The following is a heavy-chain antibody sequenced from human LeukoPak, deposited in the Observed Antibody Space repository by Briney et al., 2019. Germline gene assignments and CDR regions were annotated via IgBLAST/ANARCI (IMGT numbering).Heavy chain of an antibody. CDR3: ARGMNQAGTNH. J-gene: IGHJ4*02. CDR1: GYTFTVYY. CDR2: INPNSGGT. Sequence: EASVKVSCKASGYTFTVYYMHWVRQAPGQGLEWMGRINPNSGGTNYAQKFQGRVTMTRDTSISTAYMELSRLRPDDTAVYYCARGMNQAGTNHWGQGTLVTVSS. V-gene: IGHV1-2*06. D-gene: IGHD1-7*01.